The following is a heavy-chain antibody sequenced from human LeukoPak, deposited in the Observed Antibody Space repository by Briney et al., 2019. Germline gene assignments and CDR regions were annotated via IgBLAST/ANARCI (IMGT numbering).Heavy chain of an antibody. CDR3: ARIAQGTRVDY. V-gene: IGHV2-70*04. CDR1: GLSLTTSGMR. D-gene: IGHD3/OR15-3a*01. Sequence: SGPTLVNPTQTLTLTCTFSGLSLTTSGMRVGWIRHPPGKALEWLARIDWDDNKFYRTSLKTRLTISKDTSKNQVALIITNMDPVDTATYYCARIAQGTRVDYWGQGILVTVSS. CDR2: IDWDDNK. J-gene: IGHJ4*02.